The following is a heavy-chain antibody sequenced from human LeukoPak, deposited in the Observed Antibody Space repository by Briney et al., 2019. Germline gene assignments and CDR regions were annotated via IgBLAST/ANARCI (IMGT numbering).Heavy chain of an antibody. CDR1: GFTFSSYE. CDR3: ARDPDYGDPDY. V-gene: IGHV3-48*03. J-gene: IGHJ4*02. CDR2: ISSSGSTK. D-gene: IGHD4-17*01. Sequence: GGSLRLSCAASGFTFSSYEMNWVRQAPGKGLEWVSYISSSGSTKYYADSVKGRFTISRDNAKNSLYLQMNSLRAEDTAVYYCARDPDYGDPDYWGQGTLVTVSS.